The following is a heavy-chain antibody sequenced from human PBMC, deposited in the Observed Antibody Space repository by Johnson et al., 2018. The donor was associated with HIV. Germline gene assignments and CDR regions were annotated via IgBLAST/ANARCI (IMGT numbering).Heavy chain of an antibody. CDR3: EGSGSSGYPDACDI. V-gene: IGHV3-30*04. CDR2: ISYDGSNK. J-gene: IGHJ3*02. Sequence: QMLLVESGGGVVQPGRSLRLSCAASGFTFSSYAMHWVRQAPGKGLEWVAVISYDGSNKYYADSVKGRFTISRDNSKNTLYLQMNSLRAEDTAGYYCEGSGSSGYPDACDIWGQGTMVTVSS. D-gene: IGHD3-22*01. CDR1: GFTFSSYA.